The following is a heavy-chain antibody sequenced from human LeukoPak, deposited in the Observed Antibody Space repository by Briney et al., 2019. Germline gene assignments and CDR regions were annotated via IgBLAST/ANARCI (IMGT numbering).Heavy chain of an antibody. J-gene: IGHJ4*02. D-gene: IGHD3-10*01. CDR3: ARTTMVRGVTRHFDY. Sequence: GESLKISCKGSGYSFTSYWIGWVRQMPGKGLEWTRIIYPGDSDTRYSPSFQGQVTISADKSISTAYLQWSSLKASDTAMYYCARTTMVRGVTRHFDYWGQGTLVTVSS. CDR2: IYPGDSDT. V-gene: IGHV5-51*01. CDR1: GYSFTSYW.